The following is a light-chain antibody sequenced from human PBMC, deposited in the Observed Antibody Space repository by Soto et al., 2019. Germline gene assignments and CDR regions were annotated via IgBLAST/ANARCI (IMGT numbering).Light chain of an antibody. CDR1: QSVSSSY. CDR2: GAS. Sequence: EIVLTPSPGTLSLSPVERATLSCRASQSVSSSYLAWYQQKPGQAPRLLVYGASFRATGIPDRFSGSGSGADFTLTINSLQSEDFAVYYCQQYNNWPMWTFGQGTKVDIK. J-gene: IGKJ1*01. V-gene: IGKV3-20*01. CDR3: QQYNNWPMWT.